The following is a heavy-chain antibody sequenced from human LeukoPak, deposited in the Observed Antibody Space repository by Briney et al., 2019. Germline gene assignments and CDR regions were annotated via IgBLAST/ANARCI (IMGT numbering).Heavy chain of an antibody. D-gene: IGHD5-18*01. CDR2: IRYDGSNK. Sequence: GGTLRLSCAASGFTFSSYGMHWVRQAPGKGLEWVAFIRYDGSNKYYADSVKGRFTISRDNSKNTLYLQMNSLRAEDTAVYYCSRAGGGYSYGYYMDVWGKGTTVTISS. CDR3: SRAGGGYSYGYYMDV. V-gene: IGHV3-30*02. J-gene: IGHJ6*03. CDR1: GFTFSSYG.